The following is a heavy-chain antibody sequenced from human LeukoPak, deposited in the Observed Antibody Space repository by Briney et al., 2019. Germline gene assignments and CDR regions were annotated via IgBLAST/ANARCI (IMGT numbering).Heavy chain of an antibody. D-gene: IGHD3-22*01. V-gene: IGHV3-23*01. CDR1: GYTFSSYA. CDR2: ISPSGDRT. Sequence: GGSLRLSCAASGYTFSSYAMSWVRQAPGKGLEWVSFISPSGDRTSNADSVEGRFTISRDNTRNTLYLQMNSLRDEDTGVYYCAIMHGYYDGSGFWVQWGQGTLVTVSS. CDR3: AIMHGYYDGSGFWVQ. J-gene: IGHJ4*02.